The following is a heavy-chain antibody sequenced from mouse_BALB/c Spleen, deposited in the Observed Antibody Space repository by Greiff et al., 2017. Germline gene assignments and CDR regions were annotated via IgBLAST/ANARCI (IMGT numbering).Heavy chain of an antibody. J-gene: IGHJ3*01. V-gene: IGHV5-12-1*01. Sequence: EVKLVESGGGLVKPGGSLKLSCAASGFAFSSYDMSWVRQTPEKRLEWVAYISSGGGSTYYPDTVKGRFTISRDNAKNTLYLQMSSLKSEDTAMYYCARQRGFSWFAYWGQGTLVTVSA. CDR3: ARQRGFSWFAY. CDR2: ISSGGGST. CDR1: GFAFSSYD. D-gene: IGHD1-1*02.